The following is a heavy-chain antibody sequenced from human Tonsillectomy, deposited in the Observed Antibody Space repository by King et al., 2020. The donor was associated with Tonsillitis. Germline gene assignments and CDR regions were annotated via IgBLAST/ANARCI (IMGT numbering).Heavy chain of an antibody. J-gene: IGHJ5*02. V-gene: IGHV4-59*01. CDR2: IYYTEIG. CDR1: GGSITTYY. D-gene: IGHD3-10*01. Sequence: VQLQESGPGLVKPSETLSLTCTVSGGSITTYYWTWIRQPPGKGLEWCGYIYYTEIGNYNPSLKSRVTMSVDTSKNLFSLTLNSVTAADTAVYYCARGFTGYYSGLSLDPWGQGILVTVSS. CDR3: ARGFTGYYSGLSLDP.